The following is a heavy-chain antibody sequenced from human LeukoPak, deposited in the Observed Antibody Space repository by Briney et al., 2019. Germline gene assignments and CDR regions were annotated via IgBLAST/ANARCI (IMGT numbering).Heavy chain of an antibody. V-gene: IGHV3-9*01. Sequence: GGSLRLSCAASGYIFHDFVMHWVRHRPGKGLEWVAGITWNSATIGYAGSVRGRFTISRDNAKKSVHLQMNSLTTDDTALYYCARGYPYYLDSWGPGTPVTVSS. D-gene: IGHD3-10*01. CDR1: GYIFHDFV. CDR2: ITWNSATI. CDR3: ARGYPYYLDS. J-gene: IGHJ4*02.